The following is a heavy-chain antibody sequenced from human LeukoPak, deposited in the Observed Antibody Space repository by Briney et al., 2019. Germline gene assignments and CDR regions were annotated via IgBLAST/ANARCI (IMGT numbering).Heavy chain of an antibody. CDR2: ISGGGGNT. V-gene: IGHV3-23*01. J-gene: IGHJ3*02. Sequence: SYXMSWARQAPGKGLEXXSAISGGGGNTYYADSVKGRFTISRDNSKNTLYLQMNSLRAEDTAVYYCGKNRYSGSLSPFDIWGQGTMVTVSS. CDR1: SYX. CDR3: GKNRYSGSLSPFDI. D-gene: IGHD1-26*01.